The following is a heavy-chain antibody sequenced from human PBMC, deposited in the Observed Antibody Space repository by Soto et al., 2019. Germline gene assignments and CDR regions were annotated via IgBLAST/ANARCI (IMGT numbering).Heavy chain of an antibody. J-gene: IGHJ6*02. V-gene: IGHV4-59*01. Sequence: RSLTCTVSGGSITSSYWSWIRRPPGKGLEWIAYIYDTGISGYTPSTSYNPSLKSRVTMSVDTSKSQFSLKLTSVTAADTAVYYCARGEDAFFYYGLDVWGQGITVTVSS. CDR1: GGSITSSY. CDR3: ARGEDAFFYYGLDV. CDR2: IYDTGISGYTPST.